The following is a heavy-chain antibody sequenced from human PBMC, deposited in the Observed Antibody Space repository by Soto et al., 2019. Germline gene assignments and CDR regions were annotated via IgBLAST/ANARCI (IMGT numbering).Heavy chain of an antibody. Sequence: EVQLVECGGGLVQPGGSLRLSCAASGFSFSTYWMAWVRQAPGKGLQWVANIKEDGSKKFYVDSVKGRFTISRDNAQNSVYLQMNSLRVEDTAVYYCASTAGYLDSWGQGILVSVSS. V-gene: IGHV3-7*03. D-gene: IGHD6-13*01. J-gene: IGHJ4*02. CDR1: GFSFSTYW. CDR3: ASTAGYLDS. CDR2: IKEDGSKK.